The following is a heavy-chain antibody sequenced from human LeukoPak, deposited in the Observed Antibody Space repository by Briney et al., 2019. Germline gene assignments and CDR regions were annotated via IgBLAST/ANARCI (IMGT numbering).Heavy chain of an antibody. D-gene: IGHD3-10*01. CDR1: GGSISSSSYY. CDR2: IYYSGST. Sequence: SETLSLTCTVSGGSISSSSYYWGWIRQPPGKGLEWIESIYYSGSTYYNPSLKSRVTISVDTSKNQFSLKLSSVTAADTAVYYCARQQYYYGSGSYYDFDYWGQGTLVTVSS. J-gene: IGHJ4*02. CDR3: ARQQYYYGSGSYYDFDY. V-gene: IGHV4-39*01.